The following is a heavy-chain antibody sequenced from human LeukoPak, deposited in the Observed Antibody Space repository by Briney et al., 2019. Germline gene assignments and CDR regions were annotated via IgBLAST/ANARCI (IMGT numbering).Heavy chain of an antibody. CDR2: IYDGWST. CDR3: ARAGVAVPSATRPSRFLRFDP. Sequence: PSETLSLTCSVSGGSSSSSSYYWGWIRQPPGKVLEWMGSIYDGWSTYYNPSLKSRVTISVDTSKNQFSLKLSSVTAADTAVYYCARAGVAVPSATRPSRFLRFDPWGQRTLVTASS. CDR1: GGSSSSSSYY. J-gene: IGHJ5*02. D-gene: IGHD2-2*01. V-gene: IGHV4-39*07.